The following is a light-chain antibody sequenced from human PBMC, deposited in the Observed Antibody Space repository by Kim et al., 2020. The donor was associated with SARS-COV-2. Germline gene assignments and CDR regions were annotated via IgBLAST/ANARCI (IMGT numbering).Light chain of an antibody. Sequence: LWSPGEAAPLSSRSRKGVRTYLAWYQQKPGQSPRLLIYDASSRATGIPARFSGSGSGTDFTLTISSLEPEDFAVYYCQQRGNWRTFGQGTRLEIK. CDR1: KGVRTY. CDR2: DAS. CDR3: QQRGNWRT. V-gene: IGKV3-11*01. J-gene: IGKJ5*01.